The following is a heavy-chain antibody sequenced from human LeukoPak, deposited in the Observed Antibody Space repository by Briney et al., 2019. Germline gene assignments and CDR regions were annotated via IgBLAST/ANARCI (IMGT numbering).Heavy chain of an antibody. D-gene: IGHD6-19*01. V-gene: IGHV3-74*01. CDR2: DGSST. Sequence: GGSLRLSCAVSGFTFSGHWMFWVRQPPGKGLEWVSSDGSSTGYTDSVKGRFTISRDNAKNSLYLQMNSLRAEDTAVYYCASIQWLVSNFDYWGQGTLVTVSS. CDR3: ASIQWLVSNFDY. J-gene: IGHJ4*02. CDR1: GFTFSGHW.